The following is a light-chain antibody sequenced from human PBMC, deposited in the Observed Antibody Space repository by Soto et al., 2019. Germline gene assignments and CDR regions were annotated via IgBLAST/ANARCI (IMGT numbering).Light chain of an antibody. V-gene: IGKV1-27*01. CDR2: SAS. Sequence: DIQMTQSPSSLSASVGDRVTITCRASQDISVYLAWYQQKPGKVPKLLIYSASTLQSAVPSRFSGSGSGTDFTLTISSLQPEDGATYYCQKFNTAPLTFGQGTRLEIK. CDR1: QDISVY. CDR3: QKFNTAPLT. J-gene: IGKJ5*01.